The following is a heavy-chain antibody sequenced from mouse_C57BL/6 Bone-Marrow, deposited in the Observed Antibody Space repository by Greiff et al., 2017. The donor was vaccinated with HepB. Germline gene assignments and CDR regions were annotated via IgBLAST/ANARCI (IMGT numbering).Heavy chain of an antibody. Sequence: EVKLVESGGGLVQPKGSLKLSCAASGFSFNTYAMNWVRQAPGKGLEWVARIRSKSNNYATYYADSVKDRFTISRDDSESMLYLQMNNLKTEDTAMYYCVRPIYDGLLFAYWGQGTLVTVSA. J-gene: IGHJ3*01. CDR1: GFSFNTYA. CDR3: VRPIYDGLLFAY. CDR2: IRSKSNNYAT. D-gene: IGHD2-3*01. V-gene: IGHV10-1*01.